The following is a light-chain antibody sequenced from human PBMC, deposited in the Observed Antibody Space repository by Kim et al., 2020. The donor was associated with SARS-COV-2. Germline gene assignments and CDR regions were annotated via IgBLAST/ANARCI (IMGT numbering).Light chain of an antibody. CDR1: SSRISY. J-gene: IGLJ2*01. V-gene: IGLV3-19*01. CDR3: SSRGSTGNDWG. Sequence: FRQKVPITPEGDSSRISYATWYQQKTGQATQLVIYCLMKRPSPLPSRFSSAGSGSTASLIITGAQADDEADYYCSSRGSTGNDWGFGGGTQLTV. CDR2: CLM.